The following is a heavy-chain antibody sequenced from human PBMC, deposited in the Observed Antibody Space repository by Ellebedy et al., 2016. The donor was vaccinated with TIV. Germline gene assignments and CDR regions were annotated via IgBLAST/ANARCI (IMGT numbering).Heavy chain of an antibody. CDR2: ISDKGRTQ. V-gene: IGHV3-30*03. CDR3: AREVVGGQGDMDV. CDR1: GFTFTSYS. Sequence: PGGSLRLSCAASGFTFTSYSMNWVRQAPGKGLEWIGVISDKGRTQYYRDSVKGRFTLSRDNSKNTLYLQMNSLRAEDTAVYNCAREVVGGQGDMDVWGQGTTVTVSS. J-gene: IGHJ6*02. D-gene: IGHD2-15*01.